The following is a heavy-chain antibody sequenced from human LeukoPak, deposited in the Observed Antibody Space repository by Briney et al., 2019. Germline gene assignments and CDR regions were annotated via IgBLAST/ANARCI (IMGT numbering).Heavy chain of an antibody. D-gene: IGHD4-17*01. J-gene: IGHJ4*02. V-gene: IGHV3-23*01. CDR3: AKVGARTTVTTGDY. CDR2: ISGSGGST. Sequence: PGGSLRLSCAASGFTFSSYAMSWVRQAPGKGLEWVSAISGSGGSTYYADSVKGRFTISRDNSKNTLYLQMNSLRAEDTAVHYCAKVGARTTVTTGDYWGQGTLVTVSS. CDR1: GFTFSSYA.